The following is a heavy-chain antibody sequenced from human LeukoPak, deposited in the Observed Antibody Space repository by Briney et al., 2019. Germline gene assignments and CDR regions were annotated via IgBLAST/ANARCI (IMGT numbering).Heavy chain of an antibody. D-gene: IGHD5-18*01. CDR1: GYTFTSYG. CDR2: IIPIFGTA. J-gene: IGHJ6*03. Sequence: ASVKVSCKASGYTFTSYGISWVRQAPGQGLEWMGGIIPIFGTANYAQKFQGRVTITADESTSTAYMELSSLRSEDTAVYYCARDGYSYGYSYYYYMDVWGKGTTVTVSS. CDR3: ARDGYSYGYSYYYYMDV. V-gene: IGHV1-69*13.